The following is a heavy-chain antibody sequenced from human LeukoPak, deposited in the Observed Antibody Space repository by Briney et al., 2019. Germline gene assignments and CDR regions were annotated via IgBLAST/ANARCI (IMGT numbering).Heavy chain of an antibody. Sequence: PSETLSLTCTVSGGSISSSSYYWGWIRQPPGKGLEWIGSIYYSGSTYYNPSLKSRVTISVDTSKNQFSLKLSSVTAADTAVYYCARRKITMVRGVIISTGTDYWGQGTLVTVSS. J-gene: IGHJ4*02. V-gene: IGHV4-39*01. D-gene: IGHD3-10*01. CDR2: IYYSGST. CDR3: ARRKITMVRGVIISTGTDY. CDR1: GGSISSSSYY.